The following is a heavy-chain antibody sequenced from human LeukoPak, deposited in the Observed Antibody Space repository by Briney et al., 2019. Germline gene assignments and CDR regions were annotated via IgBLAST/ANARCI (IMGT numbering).Heavy chain of an antibody. J-gene: IGHJ4*02. Sequence: GGSLRLSCAASGFTFSNYAMSWVRQAPGKGLEWVSAVSTGGAGTYYADSVKGRFTISRDNSQNTLYLQMNSLRAEDTAIYYCAKRGSALRYFDFWGQGTLVTVSS. V-gene: IGHV3-23*01. D-gene: IGHD3-9*01. CDR3: AKRGSALRYFDF. CDR2: VSTGGAGT. CDR1: GFTFSNYA.